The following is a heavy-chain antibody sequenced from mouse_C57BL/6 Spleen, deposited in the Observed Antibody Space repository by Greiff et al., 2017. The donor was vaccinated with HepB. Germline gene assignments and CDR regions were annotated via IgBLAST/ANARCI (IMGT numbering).Heavy chain of an antibody. J-gene: IGHJ2*01. CDR1: GFTFSDYY. Sequence: EVMLVESGGGLVQPGGSLKLSCAASGFTFSDYYMYWVRQTPEKRLEWVAYISNGGGSTYYPATVKGRFTISRDNAKNTLYLQMSRLKSEDTAMYYCARHRFDYWGQGTTLTVSS. CDR3: ARHRFDY. V-gene: IGHV5-12*01. CDR2: ISNGGGST.